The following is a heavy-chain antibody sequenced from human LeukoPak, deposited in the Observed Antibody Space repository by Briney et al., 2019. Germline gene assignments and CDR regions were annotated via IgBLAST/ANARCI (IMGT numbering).Heavy chain of an antibody. V-gene: IGHV3-48*02. Sequence: PGGSLRLSCEASGFTFSTYSMNWVRRAPGKGLEWLSYMTGSSSTIYYADSVKGRFTISRDNAKNSLYLQMNGLRDVDTAVYYCAREVPAASHATIDYWGQGTPVTVSS. CDR3: AREVPAASHATIDY. D-gene: IGHD2-2*01. J-gene: IGHJ4*02. CDR2: MTGSSSTI. CDR1: GFTFSTYS.